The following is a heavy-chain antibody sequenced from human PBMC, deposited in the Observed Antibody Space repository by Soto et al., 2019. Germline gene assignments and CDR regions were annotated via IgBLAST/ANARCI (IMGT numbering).Heavy chain of an antibody. CDR2: ISGSGGST. J-gene: IGHJ4*02. Sequence: GGSLRLSCAASGFTFSSYAMSWVRQAPGKGLEWVSAISGSGGSTYYADSVKGRFTISGDNSKNTLYLQMNSLRAEDTAVYYCAKDLLGGYYDSSGCPFDYWGQGTLVTVSS. CDR3: AKDLLGGYYDSSGCPFDY. CDR1: GFTFSSYA. V-gene: IGHV3-23*01. D-gene: IGHD3-22*01.